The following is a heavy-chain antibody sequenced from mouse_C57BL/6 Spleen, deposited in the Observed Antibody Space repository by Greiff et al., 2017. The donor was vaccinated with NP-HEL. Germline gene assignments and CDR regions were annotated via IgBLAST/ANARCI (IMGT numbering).Heavy chain of an antibody. CDR2: ISSGSSTI. Sequence: EVKLVESGGGLVKPGGSLKLSCAASGFTFSDYGMHWVRQAPEKGLEWVAYISSGSSTIYYADTVKGRFTISRDNAKNTLFLQMTSLRSEDTAMYYCARTTTVVPGYFDVWGTGTTVTVSS. CDR1: GFTFSDYG. D-gene: IGHD1-1*01. V-gene: IGHV5-17*01. J-gene: IGHJ1*03. CDR3: ARTTTVVPGYFDV.